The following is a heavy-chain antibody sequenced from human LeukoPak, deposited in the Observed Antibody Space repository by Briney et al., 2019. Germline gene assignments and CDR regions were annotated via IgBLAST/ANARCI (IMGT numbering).Heavy chain of an antibody. J-gene: IGHJ3*02. CDR3: ATNEWSNTHDAFDI. CDR1: GYTFTDYY. CDR2: VDPEDGET. Sequence: ASVKISCKVSGYTFTDYYMHWGQQAPGKGLEWMGLVDPEDGETIYAEKFQGGVTITADTSTDTAYMELSSLRSEDTAVYYCATNEWSNTHDAFDIWGQGTMVTVAS. V-gene: IGHV1-69-2*01. D-gene: IGHD2-8*01.